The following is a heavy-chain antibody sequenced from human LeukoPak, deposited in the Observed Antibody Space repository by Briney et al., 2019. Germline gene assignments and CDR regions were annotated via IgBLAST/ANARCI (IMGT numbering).Heavy chain of an antibody. CDR2: INWNGGST. V-gene: IGHV3-20*04. D-gene: IGHD3-22*01. Sequence: PRGSLRLSCAASGFTFYDDSMSWVRQGPREGLEWVSGINWNGGSTGYADSVKGRFTISRDNAKNSLYLQMNSLRAEDTALYYCARDYDSSGYSDAFDIWGQGTMVTVSS. J-gene: IGHJ3*02. CDR3: ARDYDSSGYSDAFDI. CDR1: GFTFYDDS.